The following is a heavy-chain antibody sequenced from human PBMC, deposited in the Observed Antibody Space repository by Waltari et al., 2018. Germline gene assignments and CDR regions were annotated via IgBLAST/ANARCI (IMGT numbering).Heavy chain of an antibody. J-gene: IGHJ5*02. D-gene: IGHD3-3*01. CDR1: GGSISSYY. V-gene: IGHV4-59*08. CDR3: ARHLAPTYDFWSVSESWFDP. Sequence: QVQLQESGPGLVKPSETLSLTCTVSGGSISSYYWSWIRQPPGNGLEWIGYIYYSGSTNYNPSLKSRVTISVDTSKNQFSLKLSSVTAADTAVYYCARHLAPTYDFWSVSESWFDPWGQGTLVTVTS. CDR2: IYYSGST.